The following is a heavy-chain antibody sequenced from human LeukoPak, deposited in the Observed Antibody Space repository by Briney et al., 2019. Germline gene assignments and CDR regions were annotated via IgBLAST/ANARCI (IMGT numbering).Heavy chain of an antibody. CDR3: ARYLAKYYYVGNWFDP. Sequence: SQTLSLTCTVSGGSISSGGYYWSWIRQHPGKGLEWIGYIYYSGSTYYNPSLKSRVTISVDKSKNQFSLKLSSVTAADTAVYYCARYLAKYYYVGNWFDPWGQGTLVTVSS. D-gene: IGHD3-10*02. V-gene: IGHV4-31*03. CDR1: GGSISSGGYY. CDR2: IYYSGST. J-gene: IGHJ5*02.